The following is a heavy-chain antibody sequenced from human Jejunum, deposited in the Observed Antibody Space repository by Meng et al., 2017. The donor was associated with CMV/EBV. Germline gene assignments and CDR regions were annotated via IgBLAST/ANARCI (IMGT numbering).Heavy chain of an antibody. D-gene: IGHD4-11*01. CDR3: VMTTNYYYYGMDV. J-gene: IGHJ6*02. CDR1: VNFSSYW. V-gene: IGHV3-74*01. Sequence: VNFSSYWMHGVSQAPGKGPGWVERISTEGRSTTYADSVKGRFTISRDNAKNTLYLQMNSLRAEDTAVYYCVMTTNYYYYGMDVWGQGTTVTVSS. CDR2: ISTEGRST.